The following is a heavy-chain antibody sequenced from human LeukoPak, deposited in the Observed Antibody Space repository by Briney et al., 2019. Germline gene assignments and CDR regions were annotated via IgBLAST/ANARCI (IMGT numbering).Heavy chain of an antibody. CDR2: INPNSGGT. Sequence: ASVKVPCKASGYTSTGYYMHWVRQAPGQGLEWMGWINPNSGGTNYAQKFQGRVTMTRDTSISTAYMELSRLRSDDTAVYYCARSHGGITIRNWFDPWGQGTLVTVSS. J-gene: IGHJ5*02. V-gene: IGHV1-2*02. CDR1: GYTSTGYY. CDR3: ARSHGGITIRNWFDP. D-gene: IGHD3-3*01.